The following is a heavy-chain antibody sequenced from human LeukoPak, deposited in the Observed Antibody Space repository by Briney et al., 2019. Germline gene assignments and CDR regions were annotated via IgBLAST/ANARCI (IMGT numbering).Heavy chain of an antibody. CDR1: GGSISSGSYY. J-gene: IGHJ6*02. Sequence: KASETLSLTCTVSGGSISSGSYYWRWIRQPAGKGLEWIGRTYTSGSTNYNPSLKSRVTISVDTSKNQFSLKLSSVTAADTAVYYCAVSIAAAGTFAGDYYYYYGMDVWGQGTTVTVSS. V-gene: IGHV4-61*02. D-gene: IGHD6-13*01. CDR3: AVSIAAAGTFAGDYYYYYGMDV. CDR2: TYTSGST.